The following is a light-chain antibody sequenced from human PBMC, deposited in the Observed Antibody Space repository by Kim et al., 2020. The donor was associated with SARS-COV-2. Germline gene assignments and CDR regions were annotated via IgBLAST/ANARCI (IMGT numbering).Light chain of an antibody. CDR1: QSVTSDS. CDR2: GAS. Sequence: EIVLTQSPGTLSLSPGERATLSCRVSQSVTSDSFAWYQQKHGQPPRLLIYGASTRATGIPDRISGSGSGTDFTLTISRLEPEDSAVFYCKQYGTSFTFGQGTRLEIK. V-gene: IGKV3-20*01. CDR3: KQYGTSFT. J-gene: IGKJ5*01.